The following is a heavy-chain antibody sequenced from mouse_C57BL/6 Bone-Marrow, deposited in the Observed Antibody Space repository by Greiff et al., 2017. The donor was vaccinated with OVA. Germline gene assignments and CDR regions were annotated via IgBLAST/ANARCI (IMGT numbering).Heavy chain of an antibody. CDR2: IYPGNSDT. V-gene: IGHV1-5*01. Sequence: EVQLQQSGTVLARPGASVKMSCKTSGYTFTSYWMHWVKQRPGQGLEWIGAIYPGNSDTSYNQKFKGKAKLTAVTSASTAYMELSSLPNEDSAVYYCTKGLIPYYYGSSPDWFAYWGQGTLVTVSA. CDR1: GYTFTSYW. D-gene: IGHD1-1*01. J-gene: IGHJ3*01. CDR3: TKGLIPYYYGSSPDWFAY.